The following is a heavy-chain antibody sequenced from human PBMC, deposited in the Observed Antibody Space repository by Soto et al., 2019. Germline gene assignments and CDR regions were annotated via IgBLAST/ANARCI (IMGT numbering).Heavy chain of an antibody. CDR3: AREYSGYDLYYYYYGMDV. D-gene: IGHD5-12*01. J-gene: IGHJ6*02. CDR1: GGTFSSYA. V-gene: IGHV1-69*13. CDR2: IIPIFGTA. Sequence: GASVKVSCKASGGTFSSYAISWVRQAPGQGLEWMGGIIPIFGTANYAQKFQGRVTITADESTSTAYMELSSLRSEDTAVYYCAREYSGYDLYYYYYGMDVWGQGTTVTVSS.